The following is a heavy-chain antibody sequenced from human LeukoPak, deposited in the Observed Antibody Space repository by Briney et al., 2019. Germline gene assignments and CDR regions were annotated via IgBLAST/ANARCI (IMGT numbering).Heavy chain of an antibody. Sequence: GGSLRLSCAASGFTFSSYAMSWVRQAPGKGLEWVSVIYSGGETQYADSVKGRFTISRDKSKNMLYLQTNNLKVEDTAVYYCGVWLAPWGRGTLVTVAS. V-gene: IGHV3-23*03. J-gene: IGHJ5*02. CDR2: IYSGGET. D-gene: IGHD3-10*01. CDR3: GVWLAP. CDR1: GFTFSSYA.